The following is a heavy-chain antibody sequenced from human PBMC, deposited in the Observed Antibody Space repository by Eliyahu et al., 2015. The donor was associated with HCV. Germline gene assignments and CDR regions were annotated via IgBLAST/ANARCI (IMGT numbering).Heavy chain of an antibody. V-gene: IGHV3-11*01. CDR3: SRGGATDKFYYGMDA. D-gene: IGHD1-26*01. CDR1: GFTFSDYY. CDR2: ISGSGTSV. J-gene: IGHJ6*02. Sequence: VQLVESGGGLVKPGGSLRLSCVASGFTFSDYYMSWIRQAPGRGLEWVSYISGSGTSVFYADSMAGRFSISRDNANNSLSLEMNSLTAEDTAVYFCSRGGATDKFYYGMDAWGQGTTVTVSS.